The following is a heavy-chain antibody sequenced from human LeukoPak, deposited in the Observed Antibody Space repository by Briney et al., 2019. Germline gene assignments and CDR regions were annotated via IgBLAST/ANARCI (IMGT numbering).Heavy chain of an antibody. CDR1: GGSISSRPYY. V-gene: IGHV4-61*01. CDR2: IYYSGST. Sequence: SETLSLTCTVSGGSISSRPYYWSWIRQPPGKGLEWIGYIYYSGSTNYNPSLKSRVTISVDTSKNQFSLKLSSVTAADTAVYYCAAWDANWFDPWGQGTLVTVSS. D-gene: IGHD1-26*01. J-gene: IGHJ5*02. CDR3: AAWDANWFDP.